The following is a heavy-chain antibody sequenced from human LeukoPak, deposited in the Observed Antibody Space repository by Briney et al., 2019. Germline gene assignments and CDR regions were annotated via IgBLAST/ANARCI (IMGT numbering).Heavy chain of an antibody. J-gene: IGHJ4*02. V-gene: IGHV2-5*02. CDR1: GFSLTSSGDA. CDR2: IFWDDDK. D-gene: IGHD6-13*01. CDR3: AHRGIAAATYYFDY. Sequence: SGPTLVKPTQTLTLTCTFSGFSLTSSGDAVAWIRQPPGKALEWLALIFWDDDKRHSPSLKNRLTITKDTSKKQVVLTMTNMDPVDTATYYCAHRGIAAATYYFDYWGQGTLSPSPQ.